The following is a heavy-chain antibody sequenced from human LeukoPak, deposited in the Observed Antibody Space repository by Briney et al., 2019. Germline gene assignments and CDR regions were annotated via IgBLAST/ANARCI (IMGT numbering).Heavy chain of an antibody. CDR3: AREGTTVTPFDY. V-gene: IGHV4-34*01. J-gene: IGHJ4*02. CDR1: GGSFSGYY. CDR2: INHSGST. Sequence: SETLSLTCAVYGGSFSGYYWSWIRQPPGKGLEWIGEINHSGSTNYNPSLKSRVTISVDTSKNQFSLKLSSVTAADTAVYYCAREGTTVTPFDYWGQGTLVTVSS. D-gene: IGHD4-17*01.